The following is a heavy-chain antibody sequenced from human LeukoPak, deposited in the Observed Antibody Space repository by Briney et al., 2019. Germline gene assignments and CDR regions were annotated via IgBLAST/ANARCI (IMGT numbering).Heavy chain of an antibody. J-gene: IGHJ4*02. D-gene: IGHD1-26*01. Sequence: GGSLRLSCAASGFTFSSYARSWVRQAPGKGLEWVSAISGSGGSTYYADSVKGRFTTSRDNSKNTLYLQMNSLRAEDTAVYYCAVRRRSSGSYYFDYWGQGTLVTVSS. CDR1: GFTFSSYA. V-gene: IGHV3-23*01. CDR2: ISGSGGST. CDR3: AVRRRSSGSYYFDY.